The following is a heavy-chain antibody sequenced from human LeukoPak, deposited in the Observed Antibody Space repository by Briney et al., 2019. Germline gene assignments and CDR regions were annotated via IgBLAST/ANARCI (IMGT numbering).Heavy chain of an antibody. V-gene: IGHV3-7*01. Sequence: PGGSLRLSCAASGFTFSNYWMSWVRQAPGEGLEWVANINQDGSETYYVDSVRGRFTISRDNAKNSLYLQMSSLTVEDTAVYYCARGLSFYSSGWYGYWGQGTLVTVSS. D-gene: IGHD6-19*01. CDR3: ARGLSFYSSGWYGY. CDR2: INQDGSET. CDR1: GFTFSNYW. J-gene: IGHJ4*02.